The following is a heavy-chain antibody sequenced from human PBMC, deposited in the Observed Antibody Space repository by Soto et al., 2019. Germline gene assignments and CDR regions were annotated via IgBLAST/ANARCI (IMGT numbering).Heavy chain of an antibody. J-gene: IGHJ6*02. CDR1: GYRFSSYW. Sequence: PGESLKLSCKGSGYRFSSYWIAWVRQMPGKGLEWMGIIYPGDSDTMYSPSFQGQVTFSADKSTSTAYLQWSSLKASDTAMYYCARQGSNGAYYYYGMDVWGQGTTVTVSS. V-gene: IGHV5-51*01. CDR3: ARQGSNGAYYYYGMDV. D-gene: IGHD2-8*01. CDR2: IYPGDSDT.